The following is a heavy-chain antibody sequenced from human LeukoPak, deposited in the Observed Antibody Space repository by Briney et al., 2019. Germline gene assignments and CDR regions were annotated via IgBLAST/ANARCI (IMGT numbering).Heavy chain of an antibody. CDR1: ELTVSRNY. Sequence: GGPLRLSCTASELTVSRNYMLWVRQATGKGLEWVSLIFSNGDTHYADSVKGRFTISRDTSKNTVSLQMNSLRVEDTAMYYCTRDQMNYWGQGTLVTVSS. V-gene: IGHV3-53*01. J-gene: IGHJ4*02. D-gene: IGHD5-24*01. CDR2: IFSNGDT. CDR3: TRDQMNY.